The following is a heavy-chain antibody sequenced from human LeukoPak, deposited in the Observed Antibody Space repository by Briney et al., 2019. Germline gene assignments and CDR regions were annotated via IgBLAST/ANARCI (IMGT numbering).Heavy chain of an antibody. V-gene: IGHV3-48*03. CDR2: ISSSGSTI. D-gene: IGHD3-16*02. CDR1: GFTFSSYE. Sequence: GGSLRLSCAASGFTFSSYEMNWVRQAPGKGLEWVSYISSSGSTIYYADSVKGRFTISRDNAKNSLYLQMNSLRAEDTAVYYCASRRFTFGGVIANDYWGQGTLVTVSS. J-gene: IGHJ4*02. CDR3: ASRRFTFGGVIANDY.